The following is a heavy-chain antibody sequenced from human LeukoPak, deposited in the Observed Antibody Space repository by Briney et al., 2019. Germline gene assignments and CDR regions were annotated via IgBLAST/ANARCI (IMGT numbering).Heavy chain of an antibody. J-gene: IGHJ4*02. CDR2: IYHSGST. D-gene: IGHD3-22*01. CDR3: ARGTTYDSGTDYYFNY. V-gene: IGHV4-38-2*02. Sequence: SETLSLTCTVSGYSISSGYYWGWIRQPPGKGLEWIGSIYHSGSTYYNPSLKSRVTITVDTSRNQFSLELSSVTAADTAVYYCARGTTYDSGTDYYFNYWGQGTLVTVSS. CDR1: GYSISSGYY.